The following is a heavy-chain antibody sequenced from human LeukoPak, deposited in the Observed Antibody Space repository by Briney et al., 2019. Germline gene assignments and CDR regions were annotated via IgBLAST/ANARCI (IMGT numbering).Heavy chain of an antibody. Sequence: PSETLSLTCAVSGYSISSGYYWGWIRQPPGKGLEWFGSIYHSGSTYYNPSLKSRVTISVDTSKNQFSLKLSSVTAADTAVYYCAGYYDFWSGPLSNYYYYMDVWGKGTTVTASS. CDR3: AGYYDFWSGPLSNYYYYMDV. J-gene: IGHJ6*03. V-gene: IGHV4-38-2*01. D-gene: IGHD3-3*01. CDR1: GYSISSGYY. CDR2: IYHSGST.